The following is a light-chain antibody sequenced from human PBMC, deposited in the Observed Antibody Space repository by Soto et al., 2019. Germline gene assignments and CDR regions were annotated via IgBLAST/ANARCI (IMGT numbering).Light chain of an antibody. CDR2: DVS. J-gene: IGKJ5*01. CDR3: QQRSDWPIT. V-gene: IGKV3-11*01. CDR1: QSVSSY. Sequence: EIVLTQFPATLSLSPGERAILSCRASQSVSSYLAWYQQKPGQAPRLLIYDVSTRATGIPARFSGSGSGTDFTLTITSLEPEDFAVYSCQQRSDWPITFGQGTRLEI.